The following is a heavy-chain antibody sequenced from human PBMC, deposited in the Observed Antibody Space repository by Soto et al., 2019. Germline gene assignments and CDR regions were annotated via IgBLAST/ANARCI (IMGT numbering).Heavy chain of an antibody. V-gene: IGHV3-23*01. J-gene: IGHJ6*02. Sequence: GGSLRLSCAASGFTFSSYAMSWVRQAPGKGLEWVSAISGSGGSTYYADSVKGRFTISRDNSKNTLYLQMNSLRAEDTAVYCCAKEVGGAYGYGMDVWGQGTTVTVSS. CDR3: AKEVGGAYGYGMDV. CDR1: GFTFSSYA. CDR2: ISGSGGST. D-gene: IGHD1-26*01.